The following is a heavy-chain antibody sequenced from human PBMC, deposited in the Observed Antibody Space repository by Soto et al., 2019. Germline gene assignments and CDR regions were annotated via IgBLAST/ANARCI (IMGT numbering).Heavy chain of an antibody. CDR1: GFTFDDYA. V-gene: IGHV3-9*01. CDR2: ISWNSGSI. J-gene: IGHJ4*02. Sequence: EVQLVESGGGLVQPGRSLRLSCAASGFTFDDYAMHWVRQAPGKGLEWVSGISWNSGSIGYADSVKGRITISRDDAKNSLYLQMNSLRAEDTALYYCEKEYCTNGVCYRGLDYWGQGTLVTVSS. D-gene: IGHD2-8*01. CDR3: EKEYCTNGVCYRGLDY.